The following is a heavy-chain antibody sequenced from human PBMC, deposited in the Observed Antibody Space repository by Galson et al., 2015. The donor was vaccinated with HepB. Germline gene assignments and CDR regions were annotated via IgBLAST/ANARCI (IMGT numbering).Heavy chain of an antibody. J-gene: IGHJ3*02. Sequence: SVKVSCKASGYTFTRYGISWVRQAPGQGLEWMGWISAYNGNTDYAQKLQGRVTMTTDTSTSTAYMELRSLRSDDTAVYYCARVLVGATTLPDAFDIWGQGTMVTVSS. CDR3: ARVLVGATTLPDAFDI. CDR2: ISAYNGNT. D-gene: IGHD1-26*01. V-gene: IGHV1-18*01. CDR1: GYTFTRYG.